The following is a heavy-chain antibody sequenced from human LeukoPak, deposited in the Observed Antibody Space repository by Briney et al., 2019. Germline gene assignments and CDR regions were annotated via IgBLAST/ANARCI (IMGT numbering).Heavy chain of an antibody. CDR3: ARDSRITIFGVVN. J-gene: IGHJ4*02. Sequence: PSETLSLTCAVSGGSISSGGYSWSWIRQPPGKGLEWIGYIYHSGSTYYNPSLKSRVTISVDRSKNQFSLKLSSVTAEDTAVYYCARDSRITIFGVVNWGQGTLVTVSS. CDR1: GGSISSGGYS. CDR2: IYHSGST. V-gene: IGHV4-30-2*01. D-gene: IGHD3-3*01.